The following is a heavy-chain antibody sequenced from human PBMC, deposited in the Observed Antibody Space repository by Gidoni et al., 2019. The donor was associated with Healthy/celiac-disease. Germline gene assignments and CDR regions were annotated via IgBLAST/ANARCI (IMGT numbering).Heavy chain of an antibody. D-gene: IGHD5-18*01. CDR3: ARGYSYVDY. CDR2: ISYDGSNK. CDR1: GFTFRSYG. Sequence: QVQLLESGGGVVQPGRSLRLSCAASGFTFRSYGMHWVRQAPGKGLEWVAVISYDGSNKYYADSVKGRFTISRDNSKNTLYLQMNSLRAEDTAVYYCARGYSYVDYWDQGTLVTVSS. V-gene: IGHV3-30*03. J-gene: IGHJ4*02.